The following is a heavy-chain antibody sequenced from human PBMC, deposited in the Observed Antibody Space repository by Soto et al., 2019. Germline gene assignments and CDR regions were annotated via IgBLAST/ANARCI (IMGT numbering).Heavy chain of an antibody. Sequence: GGSLRLSCAASGFTFSSYSMNWVRQAPGKGLEWVSSISSSSSYIYYADSVKGRFTISRDNAKNSLYLQMNSLRAEDTAVYYCARVRVYDFWSGGDNNPTYYYYYMDVWGKGTTVTVSS. D-gene: IGHD3-3*01. CDR3: ARVRVYDFWSGGDNNPTYYYYYMDV. CDR1: GFTFSSYS. J-gene: IGHJ6*03. CDR2: ISSSSSYI. V-gene: IGHV3-21*01.